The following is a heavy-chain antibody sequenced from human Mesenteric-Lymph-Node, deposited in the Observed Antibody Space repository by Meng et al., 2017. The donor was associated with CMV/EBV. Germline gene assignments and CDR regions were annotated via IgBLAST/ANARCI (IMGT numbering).Heavy chain of an antibody. D-gene: IGHD3-9*01. CDR1: GGSFSGYY. V-gene: IGHV4-34*01. Sequence: VQLHQWGAGLLKPSETLSVTCAVYGGSFSGYYWNWIRHAPEKGLEWIGEINHSGSTTYNPSFTSRIIISVDTSTNQISLNMSSVTAADTAVYYCARGSSYDILTGYFDYWGQGALVTVSS. CDR3: ARGSSYDILTGYFDY. CDR2: INHSGST. J-gene: IGHJ4*02.